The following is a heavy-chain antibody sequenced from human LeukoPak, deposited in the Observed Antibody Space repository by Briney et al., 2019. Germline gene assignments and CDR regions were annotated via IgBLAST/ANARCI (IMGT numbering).Heavy chain of an antibody. D-gene: IGHD5-24*01. CDR2: IIPVYGSP. Sequence: ASVKVSCKASGGTFSSYAISWVRQAPGQGLEWVGGIIPVYGSPNYAKKFQGRVTITADEVTTTVYMELNSLKSEDTAVYYCARGRDGYNIYWHFDLWGRGTLVTVSS. V-gene: IGHV1-69*13. J-gene: IGHJ2*01. CDR3: ARGRDGYNIYWHFDL. CDR1: GGTFSSYA.